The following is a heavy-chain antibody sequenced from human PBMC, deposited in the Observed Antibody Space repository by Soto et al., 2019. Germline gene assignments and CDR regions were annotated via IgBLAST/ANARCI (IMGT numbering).Heavy chain of an antibody. V-gene: IGHV3-64D*06. CDR3: VKDPYSSTSPWFDT. CDR2: ISSNGGST. Sequence: HPGGSLRLSCSASGFTFSSYGIHWVRQAPGKGLKYVSAISSNGGSTYYADSVKGRFTISRDNSKNTLYLQMNSLRVEDTAVYYCVKDPYSSTSPWFDTWGQGTLVTVSS. D-gene: IGHD6-19*01. CDR1: GFTFSSYG. J-gene: IGHJ5*02.